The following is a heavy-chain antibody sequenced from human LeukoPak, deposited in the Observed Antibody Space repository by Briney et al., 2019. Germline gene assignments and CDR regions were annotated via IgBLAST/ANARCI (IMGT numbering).Heavy chain of an antibody. V-gene: IGHV4-59*12. CDR1: DDSITMYY. J-gene: IGHJ5*02. CDR2: VDHTGST. D-gene: IGHD3-3*01. CDR3: ARAPSDYDFWSGYQFRNWFDP. Sequence: SETLSLTCSVSDDSITMYYWTWIRQPPGKGLEWIGYVDHTGSTNFNPSLNGRVSISRDTSKNQFSLKLSSVTAADTAVYYCARAPSDYDFWSGYQFRNWFDPWGQGTLVTVSS.